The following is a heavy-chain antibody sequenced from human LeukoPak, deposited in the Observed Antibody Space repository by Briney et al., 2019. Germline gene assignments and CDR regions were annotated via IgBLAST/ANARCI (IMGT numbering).Heavy chain of an antibody. D-gene: IGHD3-10*01. CDR3: ARLNYYGSGSYYNWFDP. CDR2: MNPNSGNT. CDR1: GYTFTSYD. Sequence: ASVKVSCKASGYTFTSYDINWVRQATGQGLEWMGWMNPNSGNTGYAQKFQGRVTMTRNTSISTAYKELSSLRSEDTAVYYCARLNYYGSGSYYNWFDPWGQGTLVTVSS. J-gene: IGHJ5*02. V-gene: IGHV1-8*01.